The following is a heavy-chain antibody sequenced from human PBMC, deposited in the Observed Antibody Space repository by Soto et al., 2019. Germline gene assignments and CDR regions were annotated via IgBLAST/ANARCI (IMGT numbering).Heavy chain of an antibody. Sequence: SETLSLTCAVSGGALSSGGYFYTWVRQPPGKGLEWLEYIYYSGGTNYNPSLKSRVTISLDKSKSQFSLRLISVTAADTAVYYCTREQSDDNDFDPWGQGTLVTAPQ. V-gene: IGHV4-61*08. J-gene: IGHJ5*02. CDR2: IYYSGGT. CDR1: GGALSSGGYF. D-gene: IGHD1-1*01. CDR3: TREQSDDNDFDP.